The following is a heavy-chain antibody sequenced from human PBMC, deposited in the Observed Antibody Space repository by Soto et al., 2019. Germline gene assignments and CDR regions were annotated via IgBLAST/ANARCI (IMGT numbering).Heavy chain of an antibody. J-gene: IGHJ4*02. Sequence: QVQLQESGPGLVKPSQTLSLTCTVSGGSISRGDYYWSWIRQPPGKGLEWIGYIYYSGSTYYNPSLKSRVTISVDTSKNQFSLKLSSVTAADTAVYYCAREGGGATGPIYFDYWGQGTLVTVSS. CDR2: IYYSGST. V-gene: IGHV4-30-4*01. CDR3: AREGGGATGPIYFDY. D-gene: IGHD1-26*01. CDR1: GGSISRGDYY.